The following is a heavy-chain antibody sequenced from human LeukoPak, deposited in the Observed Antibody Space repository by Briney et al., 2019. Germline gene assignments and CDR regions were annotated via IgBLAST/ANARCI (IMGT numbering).Heavy chain of an antibody. D-gene: IGHD3-10*01. CDR1: GGSISSSSYY. Sequence: SETLSLTCTVSGGSISSSSYYWGWLRQPPGKGLEWIGSIYYSGSTYYNPSLKSRVTISVDTSKNQFSLKLSSVTAADTAVYYCARHRSSGSLPIHYDYWGQGTLVTVSS. CDR3: ARHRSSGSLPIHYDY. V-gene: IGHV4-39*01. CDR2: IYYSGST. J-gene: IGHJ4*02.